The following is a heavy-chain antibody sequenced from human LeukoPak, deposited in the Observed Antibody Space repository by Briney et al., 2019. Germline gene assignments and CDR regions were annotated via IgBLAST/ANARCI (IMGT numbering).Heavy chain of an antibody. CDR2: LNPNSGNT. CDR1: GYTFTSYD. V-gene: IGHV1-8*01. Sequence: GASVKVSCKASGYTFTSYDINWVRQATGQGLEWMGWLNPNSGNTGYAQKFQGRVTMTGNTSISTAYMELSSLRSEDTAVYYCARGGGYSYGYDFDYWGQGTLVTVSS. J-gene: IGHJ4*02. D-gene: IGHD5-18*01. CDR3: ARGGGYSYGYDFDY.